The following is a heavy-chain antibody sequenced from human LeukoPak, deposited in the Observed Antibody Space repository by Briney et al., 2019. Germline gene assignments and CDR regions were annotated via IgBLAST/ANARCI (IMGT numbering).Heavy chain of an antibody. D-gene: IGHD5-18*01. J-gene: IGHJ4*02. CDR3: ARHNPPAMAQPDY. CDR1: GYSFTSYW. CDR2: IYPGDSDT. V-gene: IGHV5-51*01. Sequence: GESLKISCKGSGYSFTSYWSGWVRQMPGKGLEWMGIIYPGDSDTRYSPSFQGQVTISADKSISTAYLQWSSLKASDTAMYYCARHNPPAMAQPDYWGQGTLVTVSS.